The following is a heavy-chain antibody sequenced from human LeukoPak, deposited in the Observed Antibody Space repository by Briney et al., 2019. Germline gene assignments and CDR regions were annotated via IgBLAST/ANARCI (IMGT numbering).Heavy chain of an antibody. Sequence: ASVKVSCKVSGYTVSELSIYWVRQAHGKGLEWMGGFNPEDGEKIYVQKFQGRVTMTEDTSTDTAYMELSSLTSEDTAVYYCARNSNRYMDVWGKGTTVTVSS. D-gene: IGHD2/OR15-2a*01. J-gene: IGHJ6*03. CDR3: ARNSNRYMDV. V-gene: IGHV1-24*01. CDR1: GYTVSELS. CDR2: FNPEDGEK.